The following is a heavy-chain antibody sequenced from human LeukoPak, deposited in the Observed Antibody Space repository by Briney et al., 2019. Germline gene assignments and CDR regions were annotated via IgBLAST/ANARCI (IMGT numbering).Heavy chain of an antibody. J-gene: IGHJ4*02. Sequence: GGSLRLSCAASGFTFSSYSMNWVRQAPGKGLEWVSSMSVSSGLIYYADSVKGRFTISRDNAKSSLYLQMNRLRGEDTAVYCCAREFAVSASGAGYSGQGTLVTVSP. CDR3: AREFAVSASGAGY. CDR1: GFTFSSYS. V-gene: IGHV3-21*01. D-gene: IGHD1-26*01. CDR2: MSVSSGLI.